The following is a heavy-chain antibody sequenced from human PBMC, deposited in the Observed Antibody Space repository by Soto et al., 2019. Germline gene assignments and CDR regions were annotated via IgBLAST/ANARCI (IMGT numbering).Heavy chain of an antibody. Sequence: EVQLVESGGGLVQPGGSLRLSCAASGFTVSSNYMSWFRQAPGKGLEWVSLMYSSGVTYYADSVRGRFTFTRHNSKNTLYLQLNTLRPEDTDLYYCARGGYSGYPWLVDFWGQGNLVTVSS. CDR3: ARGGYSGYPWLVDF. V-gene: IGHV3-53*04. D-gene: IGHD5-12*01. J-gene: IGHJ4*02. CDR1: GFTVSSNY. CDR2: MYSSGVT.